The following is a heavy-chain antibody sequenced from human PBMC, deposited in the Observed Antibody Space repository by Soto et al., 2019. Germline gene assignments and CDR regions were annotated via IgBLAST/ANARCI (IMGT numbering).Heavy chain of an antibody. CDR2: IYHSGST. CDR1: GGSISSSNW. D-gene: IGHD3-3*01. J-gene: IGHJ6*02. CDR3: ARWDLITIFGVVIMGGMDV. V-gene: IGHV4-4*02. Sequence: TSETLSLTCAVSGGSISSSNWWSWVRQPPGKGLEWIGEIYHSGSTNYNPSLKSRVTISVDKSKNQFSLKLSSVTAADTAVYYCARWDLITIFGVVIMGGMDVWGQGTTVTVS.